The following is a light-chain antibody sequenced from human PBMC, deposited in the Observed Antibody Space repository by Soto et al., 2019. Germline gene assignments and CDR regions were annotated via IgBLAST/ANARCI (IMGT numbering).Light chain of an antibody. Sequence: EIVLTQSPGTLSLSPGERATLSCRASQSVSSSYLAWYQQKPGQAPRLLIYGASSRATGIPDRFSGSGSGTXXXXXXXXXXXXXXAVYYCQQXGSSPTFGQGTKVEIK. CDR1: QSVSSSY. V-gene: IGKV3-20*01. J-gene: IGKJ1*01. CDR3: QQXGSSPT. CDR2: GAS.